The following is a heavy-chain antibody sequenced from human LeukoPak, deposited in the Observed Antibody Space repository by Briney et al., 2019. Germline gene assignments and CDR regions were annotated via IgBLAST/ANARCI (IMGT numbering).Heavy chain of an antibody. CDR3: ARERITMIVGGVYYYYYGMDV. CDR2: IWYDGSNK. J-gene: IGHJ6*02. V-gene: IGHV3-33*01. D-gene: IGHD3-22*01. Sequence: GGSLRLSCAASGFTFRSYGMHWVRQAPGKGLEWVAVIWYDGSNKYYADSVKGRFTISRDNSKNTLYLQMNSLRAEDTAVYYCARERITMIVGGVYYYYYGMDVWGQGTTVTVSS. CDR1: GFTFRSYG.